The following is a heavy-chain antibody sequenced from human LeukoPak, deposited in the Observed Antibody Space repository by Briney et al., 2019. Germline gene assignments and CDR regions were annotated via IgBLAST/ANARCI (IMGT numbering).Heavy chain of an antibody. D-gene: IGHD3-9*01. Sequence: GRSLRLSCAASGFTFDDYAMHWVRQAPGKDLEWVSGISWNSGSIGYADSVKGRFTISRDNAKNSLYLQMNSLRAEDTALYYCAKDGAYDILTGYPDYWGQGTLVTVSS. V-gene: IGHV3-9*01. CDR2: ISWNSGSI. CDR3: AKDGAYDILTGYPDY. CDR1: GFTFDDYA. J-gene: IGHJ4*02.